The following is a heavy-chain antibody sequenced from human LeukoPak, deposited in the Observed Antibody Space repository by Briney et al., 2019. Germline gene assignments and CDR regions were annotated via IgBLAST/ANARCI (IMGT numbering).Heavy chain of an antibody. CDR3: VRESEYYFDHSASFDY. Sequence: GGSLRLSCAASGFTFTAYLIHWVRQAPGKGLEWVAVMSSDGNAMFYADSVKGRFTISRDNSKNTLYLQVNSLRAEDTAVYYCVRESEYYFDHSASFDYWGQGTLVTVSS. CDR2: MSSDGNAM. J-gene: IGHJ4*02. V-gene: IGHV3-30-3*01. CDR1: GFTFTAYL. D-gene: IGHD3-22*01.